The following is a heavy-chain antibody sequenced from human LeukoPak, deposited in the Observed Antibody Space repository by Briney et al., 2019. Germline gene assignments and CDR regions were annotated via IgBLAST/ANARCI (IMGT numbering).Heavy chain of an antibody. CDR3: ASLSSSDWYGDY. Sequence: PGGSLRLSCAASGFTFSSFAMSWVRQAPGKGLEWVSAISGSGGSTYYADSVKGRFTISRDNAENSLYLQMSSLGDDDTAVYYCASLSSSDWYGDYWGQGTLVTVSS. J-gene: IGHJ4*02. D-gene: IGHD6-19*01. CDR2: ISGSGGST. CDR1: GFTFSSFA. V-gene: IGHV3-23*01.